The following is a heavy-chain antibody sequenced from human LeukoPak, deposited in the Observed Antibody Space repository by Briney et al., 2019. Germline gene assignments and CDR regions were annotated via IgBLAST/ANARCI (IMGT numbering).Heavy chain of an antibody. D-gene: IGHD4-23*01. CDR2: ISYDGSNK. Sequence: GGSLRLPCAASGFTFSSYAMHWVRQAPGKGLEWVAVISYDGSNKYYADSVKGRFTISRDNSKNTLYLQMNSLRAEDTAVYYCARDRDGGFDYWGQGTLVTVSS. CDR3: ARDRDGGFDY. V-gene: IGHV3-30-3*01. CDR1: GFTFSSYA. J-gene: IGHJ4*02.